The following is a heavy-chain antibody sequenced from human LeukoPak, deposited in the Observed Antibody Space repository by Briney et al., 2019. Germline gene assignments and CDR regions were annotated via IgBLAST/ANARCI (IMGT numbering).Heavy chain of an antibody. D-gene: IGHD2-15*01. Sequence: SWIRQPPGKGLEWIGYIYYSGSTYYNPSLKSRVTMSIDTSKNQFSLKLSSVTAADTAVYCCARDEGGYCSGGSCYVFWGQGTLVTVSS. CDR2: IYYSGST. CDR3: ARDEGGYCSGGSCYVF. J-gene: IGHJ4*02. V-gene: IGHV4-30-4*01.